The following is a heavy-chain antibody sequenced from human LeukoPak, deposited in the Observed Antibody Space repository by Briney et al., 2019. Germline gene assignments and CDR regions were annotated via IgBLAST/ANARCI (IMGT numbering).Heavy chain of an antibody. J-gene: IGHJ4*02. CDR1: GFTFSDKT. CDR2: ISYDGSHK. CDR3: ARDPYSTSVRLGYFDY. V-gene: IGHV3-30*04. Sequence: PGGSLRLSCAASGFTFSDKTMHWVRQAPGKGLEWVATISYDGSHKCYSDSVKGRFTISRDNFKNTLFVQMNGLTTEDTALYYCARDPYSTSVRLGYFDYWDQGTLVTVSS. D-gene: IGHD6-6*01.